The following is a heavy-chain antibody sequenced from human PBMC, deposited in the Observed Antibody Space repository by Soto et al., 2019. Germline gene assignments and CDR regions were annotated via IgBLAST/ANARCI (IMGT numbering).Heavy chain of an antibody. V-gene: IGHV3-30*18. CDR1: GFTFSSSG. CDR2: TSFDGSSG. J-gene: IGHJ4*02. D-gene: IGHD6-19*01. Sequence: RSLRLSCAASGFTFSSSGMHWVRQAPGKGLEWVAVTSFDGSSGYYADSVRGRFTISRDNSNNTLYLQMNSLRAEDTAVYYCAKSPPAVAGYFDYWGQGTLVTVSS. CDR3: AKSPPAVAGYFDY.